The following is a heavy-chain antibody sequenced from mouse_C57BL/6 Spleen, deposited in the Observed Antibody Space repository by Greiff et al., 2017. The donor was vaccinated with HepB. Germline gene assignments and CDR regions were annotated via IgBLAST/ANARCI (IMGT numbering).Heavy chain of an antibody. CDR1: GYSFTDYN. D-gene: IGHD1-1*01. J-gene: IGHJ2*01. CDR3: ARAGVRYYGSSLYYFDY. Sequence: EVKLMESGPELVKPGASVKISCKASGYSFTDYNMNWVKQSNGKSLEWIGVINPNYGTTSYNQKFKGKATLTVDQSSSTAYMQLNSLTSEDSAVYYCARAGVRYYGSSLYYFDYWGQGTTLTVSS. CDR2: INPNYGTT. V-gene: IGHV1-39*01.